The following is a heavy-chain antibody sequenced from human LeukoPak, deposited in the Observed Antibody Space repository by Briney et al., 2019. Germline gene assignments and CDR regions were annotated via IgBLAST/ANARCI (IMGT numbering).Heavy chain of an antibody. CDR2: INHSGST. V-gene: IGHV4-34*01. Sequence: SETLSLTCAVYGGSFSGYYWSWIRQPAGKGLEWIGEINHSGSTNYNPSLKSRVTIPVDTSKNQFSLKLSSVTAADTAVYYCARAPPPYYYDSSGYYYASALRWFDPWGQGTLVTVSS. D-gene: IGHD3-22*01. J-gene: IGHJ5*02. CDR3: ARAPPPYYYDSSGYYYASALRWFDP. CDR1: GGSFSGYY.